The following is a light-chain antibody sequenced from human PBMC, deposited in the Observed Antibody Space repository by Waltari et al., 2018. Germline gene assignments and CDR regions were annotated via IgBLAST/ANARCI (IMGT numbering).Light chain of an antibody. V-gene: IGKV3-20*01. Sequence: EIVLTQSPGTLSLAPGESATLSCRASQSVSRTLPWYQQKPGQAPSLLIYAASTRATGIPDRFSGSGSGTDFSLTISILEPEDFAVYYCQHYVRLPATFGQGTKVEIK. CDR2: AAS. CDR3: QHYVRLPAT. CDR1: QSVSRT. J-gene: IGKJ1*01.